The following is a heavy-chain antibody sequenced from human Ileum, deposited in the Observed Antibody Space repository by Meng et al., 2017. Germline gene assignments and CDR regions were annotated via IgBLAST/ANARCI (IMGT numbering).Heavy chain of an antibody. CDR2: ISAYSGNT. CDR3: ARDTVGTTLGDY. D-gene: IGHD4-23*01. CDR1: GYIFTRYG. J-gene: IGHJ4*02. Sequence: QVQRVQSGAEVKQPGASVKVSCKASGYIFTRYGIGWVRQAPGQGLEWMGWISAYSGNTKYAQKLQGRVTMTTDTSTSTAYMELRNLRSDDTAVYYCARDTVGTTLGDYWGQGTLVTVSS. V-gene: IGHV1-18*01.